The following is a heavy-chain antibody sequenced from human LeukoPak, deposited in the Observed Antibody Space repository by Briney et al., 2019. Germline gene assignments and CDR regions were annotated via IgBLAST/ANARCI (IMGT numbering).Heavy chain of an antibody. D-gene: IGHD3-10*01. CDR3: AGDVGNVWFGVSVAFDI. Sequence: ASVKVSCKASGGTFSSYAISWVRQAPGQGLEWMGRIIPILGIANYAQKFQGRVTITADKSTSTAYMELSSLRSEDTAVYYCAGDVGNVWFGVSVAFDIWGQGTMVTVSS. CDR2: IIPILGIA. V-gene: IGHV1-69*04. J-gene: IGHJ3*02. CDR1: GGTFSSYA.